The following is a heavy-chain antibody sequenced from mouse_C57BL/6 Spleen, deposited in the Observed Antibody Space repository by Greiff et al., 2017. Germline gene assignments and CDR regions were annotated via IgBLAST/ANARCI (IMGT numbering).Heavy chain of an antibody. J-gene: IGHJ2*01. D-gene: IGHD4-1*01. V-gene: IGHV3-6*01. CDR3: ARENWERVLGY. CDR2: ISYDGSN. CDR1: GYSITSGYY. Sequence: EVKLMESGPGLVKPSQSLSLTCSVTGYSITSGYYWNWIRQFPGNKLEWMGYISYDGSNNYNPSLKNRISITRDTSKNQFFLKLNSVTTEDTATYYCARENWERVLGYWGQGTTLTVSS.